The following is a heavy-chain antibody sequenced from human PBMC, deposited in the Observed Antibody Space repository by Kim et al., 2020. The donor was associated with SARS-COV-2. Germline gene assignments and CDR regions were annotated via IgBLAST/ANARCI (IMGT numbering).Heavy chain of an antibody. J-gene: IGHJ5*02. V-gene: IGHV4-31*03. Sequence: SETLSLTCTVSGGSISSGGYYWSWIRQHPGKGLEWIGYIYYSGSTYYNPSLKSRVTISVDTSKNQFSLKLSSVTAADTAVYYCARGTYYYDSSGYPDPWGQGTLVTVSS. CDR3: ARGTYYYDSSGYPDP. D-gene: IGHD3-22*01. CDR2: IYYSGST. CDR1: GGSISSGGYY.